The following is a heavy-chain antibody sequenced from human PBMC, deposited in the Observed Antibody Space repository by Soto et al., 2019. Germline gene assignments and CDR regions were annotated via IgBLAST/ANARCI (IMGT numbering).Heavy chain of an antibody. CDR2: IYYSGST. V-gene: IGHV4-31*03. CDR3: ARALTTVTLFDP. Sequence: TLSLTCTVSGGSISSGGYYWSWIRQHPGKGLEWIGYIYYSGSTYYNPSLKSRVTISVDTSKNQFSLKLSSVTAADTAVYYCARALTTVTLFDPWGQGTLVTVSS. J-gene: IGHJ5*02. D-gene: IGHD4-17*01. CDR1: GGSISSGGYY.